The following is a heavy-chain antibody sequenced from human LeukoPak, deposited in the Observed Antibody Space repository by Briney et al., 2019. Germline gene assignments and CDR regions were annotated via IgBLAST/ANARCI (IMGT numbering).Heavy chain of an antibody. Sequence: SETLSLTCTVSGGSISSGDYYWSWIRQPPGKGLEWIGYIYYSGSTYYNPSLKSRFTISVDTSKNQFSLKLSSVTAADTAVYYCARDLYDFWSGSNLNWFDPWGQGTLVTVSS. V-gene: IGHV4-30-4*08. CDR1: GGSISSGDYY. D-gene: IGHD3-3*01. CDR2: IYYSGST. J-gene: IGHJ5*02. CDR3: ARDLYDFWSGSNLNWFDP.